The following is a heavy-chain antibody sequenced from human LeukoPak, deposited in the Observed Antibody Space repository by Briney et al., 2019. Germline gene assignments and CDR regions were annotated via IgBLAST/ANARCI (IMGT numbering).Heavy chain of an antibody. CDR3: ASETISSSWAYYFDY. V-gene: IGHV1-2*02. D-gene: IGHD6-13*01. CDR2: INPNSGGT. CDR1: GYTFTGYY. Sequence: ASVKVSCKASGYTFTGYYLHWVRQAPGQGLEWMGWINPNSGGTNYAQKFQGRVTMTRDTSISTAYMELSRLRSDDTAVYYCASETISSSWAYYFDYWGQGTLVTVSS. J-gene: IGHJ4*02.